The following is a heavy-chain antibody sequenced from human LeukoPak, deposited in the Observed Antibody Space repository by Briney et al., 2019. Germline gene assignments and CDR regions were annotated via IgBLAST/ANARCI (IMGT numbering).Heavy chain of an antibody. CDR3: ARSGTVGAMPV. CDR2: IYFSGST. V-gene: IGHV4-61*10. Sequence: SETLSLTCTVSGGSISSGSYYWSWIRQPAGKGLEWIGYIYFSGSTNYNPSLKSRLTISVDTSKNQFSLKLSSVTAADTAVYYCARSGTVGAMPVWGQGTLVTVSS. J-gene: IGHJ4*02. CDR1: GGSISSGSYY. D-gene: IGHD1-26*01.